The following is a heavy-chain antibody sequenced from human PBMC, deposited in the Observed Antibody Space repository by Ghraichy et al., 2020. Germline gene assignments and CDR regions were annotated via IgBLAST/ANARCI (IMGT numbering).Heavy chain of an antibody. J-gene: IGHJ3*02. D-gene: IGHD6-19*01. CDR1: GGSISSSNW. V-gene: IGHV4-4*02. Sequence: SETLSLTCAVSGGSISSSNWWSWVRQPPGKGLEWIGEIYHSGSTNYNPSLKSRVTISVDKSKNQFSLKLSSVTAADTAVYYCARTPFGSSGWKRRPGAFDIWGQGTMVTVSS. CDR3: ARTPFGSSGWKRRPGAFDI. CDR2: IYHSGST.